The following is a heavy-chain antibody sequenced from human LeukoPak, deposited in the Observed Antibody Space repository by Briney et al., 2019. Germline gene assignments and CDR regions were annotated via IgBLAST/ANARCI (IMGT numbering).Heavy chain of an antibody. CDR2: ISGSGGST. CDR3: SSGRFTIKLGHYMDV. D-gene: IGHD3-9*01. V-gene: IGHV3-23*01. J-gene: IGHJ6*03. Sequence: GGSLRLSCAASGFTFSSYGMSWVRQAPGKGLEWVSAISGSGGSTYYADSVKGRFTISRDNSKNTLNLQMNSLRAEDTAFYYCSSGRFTIKLGHYMDVWGKGTTVSISS. CDR1: GFTFSSYG.